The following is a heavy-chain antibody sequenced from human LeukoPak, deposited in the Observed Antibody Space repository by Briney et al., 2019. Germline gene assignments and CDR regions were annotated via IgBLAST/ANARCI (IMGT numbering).Heavy chain of an antibody. V-gene: IGHV4-59*01. Sequence: SETLSLTCTVSGGSISSFYWSWVRQPPGKGLEWIGYIYYSGSTNYNTSLKSRVTISVDTSKNQFSLKLSSVTAADTAVYYCARESMVRGVISYYYYYGMDVWGQGTTVTVSS. J-gene: IGHJ6*02. CDR3: ARESMVRGVISYYYYYGMDV. CDR2: IYYSGST. CDR1: GGSISSFY. D-gene: IGHD3-10*01.